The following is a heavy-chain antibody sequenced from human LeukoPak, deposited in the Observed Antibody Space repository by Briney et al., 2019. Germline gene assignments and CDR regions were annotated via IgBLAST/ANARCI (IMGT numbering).Heavy chain of an antibody. Sequence: PSETLSLTCTVSGDSINTDYWNWIRQPPPRGLEWRVHIYYTGSATYNPSLKSRATISVDTSKNQFSLSLSSVTAADTAVYYCACGVPHSYYYMDVWGKGTTVAVSS. CDR1: GDSINTDY. V-gene: IGHV4-59*12. J-gene: IGHJ6*03. CDR3: ACGVPHSYYYMDV. CDR2: IYYTGSA. D-gene: IGHD2-21*01.